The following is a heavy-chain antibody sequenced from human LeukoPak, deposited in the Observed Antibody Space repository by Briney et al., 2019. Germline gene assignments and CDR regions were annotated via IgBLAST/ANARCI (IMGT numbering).Heavy chain of an antibody. Sequence: GAAVKVSCKTSGYTFINYVVHWVRQALGQRLEWMGWIKPGNGDTKYSQKFQGRVTITSDTSANTGYLELRSLTSEDTAVYYCARDLLSDSDTYYDYWGQGTLVAVSS. CDR2: IKPGNGDT. D-gene: IGHD3-3*01. CDR3: ARDLLSDSDTYYDY. J-gene: IGHJ4*02. CDR1: GYTFINYV. V-gene: IGHV1-3*01.